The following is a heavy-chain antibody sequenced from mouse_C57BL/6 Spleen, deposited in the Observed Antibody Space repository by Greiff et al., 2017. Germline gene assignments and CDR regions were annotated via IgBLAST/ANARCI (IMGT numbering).Heavy chain of an antibody. CDR3: ARPIYDGTWFAY. CDR2: IDPSDSYT. J-gene: IGHJ3*01. D-gene: IGHD2-3*01. V-gene: IGHV1-69*01. CDR1: GYTFTSYW. Sequence: VQLQQPGAELVMPGASVKLSCKASGYTFTSYWMHWVKQRPGQGLEWIGEIDPSDSYTNYNQKFKGKSTLTVDKSSSTAYMQLSSLTSEDSAVYYCARPIYDGTWFAYWGQGTLVTVSA.